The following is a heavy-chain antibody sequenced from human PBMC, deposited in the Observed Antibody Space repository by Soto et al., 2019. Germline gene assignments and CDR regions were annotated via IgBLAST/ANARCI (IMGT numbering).Heavy chain of an antibody. CDR1: SGSISSSNW. Sequence: SETLSLTCAVSSGSISSSNWWSWVRQPPGKGLEWIGEIYHSGSTNYNPSLKSRVTISVDKSKNQFSLKLSSVTAADTAVYYCARNGVYYDFWSGPNLSPYFDYWGQGTLVTVSS. CDR2: IYHSGST. V-gene: IGHV4-4*02. J-gene: IGHJ4*02. CDR3: ARNGVYYDFWSGPNLSPYFDY. D-gene: IGHD3-3*01.